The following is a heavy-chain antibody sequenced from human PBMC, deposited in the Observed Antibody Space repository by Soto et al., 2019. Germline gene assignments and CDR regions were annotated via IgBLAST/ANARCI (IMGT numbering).Heavy chain of an antibody. CDR3: ARDYSPAEENWNVADNWFDP. Sequence: DSLKVSCTASGYTFTGYRLHWVRQAPGQGLEWMGWMNINSGSTHYVQKFQGRVTMTRDTSNNTAYMELSRLTSDDTAVYYCARDYSPAEENWNVADNWFDPWGQGTLVTVSS. J-gene: IGHJ5*02. V-gene: IGHV1-2*02. D-gene: IGHD1-1*01. CDR1: GYTFTGYR. CDR2: MNINSGST.